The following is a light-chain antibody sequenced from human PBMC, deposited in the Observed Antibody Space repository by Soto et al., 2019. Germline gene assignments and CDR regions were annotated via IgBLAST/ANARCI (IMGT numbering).Light chain of an antibody. J-gene: IGLJ1*01. CDR2: LEGSGSY. V-gene: IGLV4-60*03. Sequence: QTVVTQSSSASASLGSSVKLNCTLSSGHSSYIIAWHQQQPGKAPRYLMKLEGSGSYNKGSGVPDRFSGSSSGADRYLTISNLQSEDEADYYCETWDSNTHVFGTGTKLTVL. CDR1: SGHSSYI. CDR3: ETWDSNTHV.